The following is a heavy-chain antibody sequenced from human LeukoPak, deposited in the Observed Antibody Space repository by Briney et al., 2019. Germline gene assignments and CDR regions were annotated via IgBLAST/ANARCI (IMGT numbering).Heavy chain of an antibody. J-gene: IGHJ5*02. Sequence: KPSETLSLTCTVSGGSISSYYWSWIRQPAGKGLERIGRIYTSGSTNYNPSLKSRVTMSVDTSKNQFSLKLSSVTAADTAVYYCARDNSVRDEAWWFNPWGQGTLVTVSS. D-gene: IGHD5-24*01. CDR2: IYTSGST. CDR3: ARDNSVRDEAWWFNP. V-gene: IGHV4-4*07. CDR1: GGSISSYY.